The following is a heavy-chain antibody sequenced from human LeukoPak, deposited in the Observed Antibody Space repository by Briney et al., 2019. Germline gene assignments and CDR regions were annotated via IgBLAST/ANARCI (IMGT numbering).Heavy chain of an antibody. CDR2: INHSGST. V-gene: IGHV4-34*01. CDR1: GGSFSGYY. Sequence: PSETLSLTCAVYGGSFSGYYWSWIRQPPGKGLEWIGEINHSGSTNYNPSLKSRVTISVDTSKNQFSLKLSSVTAADTAVYYCAKDRYSSGWFNFDYWGQGTLVTVSS. D-gene: IGHD6-19*01. CDR3: AKDRYSSGWFNFDY. J-gene: IGHJ4*02.